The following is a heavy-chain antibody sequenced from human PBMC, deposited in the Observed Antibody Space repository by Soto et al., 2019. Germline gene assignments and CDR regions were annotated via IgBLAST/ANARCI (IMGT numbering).Heavy chain of an antibody. J-gene: IGHJ4*02. V-gene: IGHV1-69*01. Sequence: QVQLVQSGAEVKKPGSSVKVSCKASGGTFSSYSINWVRQAPGQGLEWMGESIPIFGTANYAQKFQGRVTITADESTSTPYMELSSLRSEDTAVYYCARDGGRHSGGIDYWGQGTLVTVSS. CDR1: GGTFSSYS. CDR3: ARDGGRHSGGIDY. CDR2: SIPIFGTA. D-gene: IGHD1-26*01.